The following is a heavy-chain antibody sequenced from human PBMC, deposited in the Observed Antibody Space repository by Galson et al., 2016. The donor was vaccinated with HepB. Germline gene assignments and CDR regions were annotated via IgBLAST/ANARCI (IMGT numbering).Heavy chain of an antibody. CDR2: ISGSGGDST. J-gene: IGHJ6*02. CDR3: AKDLCLVSGCYQRGMDV. D-gene: IGHD2-21*01. Sequence: SLRLSCAASGFSFSSYAMSWVRQAPGKGLEWVSAISGSGGDSTYYADSVKGRFTISRDNSKNMLYLQMNSLRAEDTAVYFCAKDLCLVSGCYQRGMDVWGHGTTVTVSS. V-gene: IGHV3-23*01. CDR1: GFSFSSYA.